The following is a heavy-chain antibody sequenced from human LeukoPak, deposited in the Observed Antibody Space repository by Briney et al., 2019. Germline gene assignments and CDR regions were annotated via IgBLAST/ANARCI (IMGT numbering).Heavy chain of an antibody. D-gene: IGHD3-10*01. V-gene: IGHV1-69*13. J-gene: IGHJ6*03. CDR1: GGTFSSYA. CDR3: ARDGAMVRGLGPSWGERNYYYYMDV. Sequence: SVKVSCKASGGTFSSYAISWVRQAPGQGLEWMGGIIPIFGTANYAQKFQGRVTITADESTSTAYMELSSLRSEDTAVYYCARDGAMVRGLGPSWGERNYYYYMDVWGKGTTVT. CDR2: IIPIFGTA.